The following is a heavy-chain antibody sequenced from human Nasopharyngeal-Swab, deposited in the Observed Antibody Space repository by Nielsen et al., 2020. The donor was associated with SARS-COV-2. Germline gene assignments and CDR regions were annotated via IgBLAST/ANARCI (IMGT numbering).Heavy chain of an antibody. CDR2: IYYSGST. CDR1: GGSISSGSYY. J-gene: IGHJ4*02. CDR3: ARVSPRYCSSTSCYGVDY. D-gene: IGHD2-2*01. V-gene: IGHV4-61*01. Sequence: SETLSLTCTVSGGSISSGSYYWSWIRQPPGKGLEWIGYIYYSGSTNYNPSLKSRVTISVDTSKNQFSLKLSSVTAADTAVYYCARVSPRYCSSTSCYGVDYWGQGTLVTVSS.